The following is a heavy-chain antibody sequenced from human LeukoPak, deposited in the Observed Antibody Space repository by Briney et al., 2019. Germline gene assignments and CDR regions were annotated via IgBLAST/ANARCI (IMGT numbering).Heavy chain of an antibody. V-gene: IGHV3-23*01. CDR2: ISGSGGST. J-gene: IGHJ4*02. D-gene: IGHD1-20*01. CDR3: AKDRGYNWNDAYFDY. CDR1: GFTFSSYG. Sequence: PGGSLRLSCAASGFTFSSYGMSWVRQAPGKGLEWVSAISGSGGSTYYADSVKGRFTISRDNSKNTLYLQMNSLRAEDTAVYYCAKDRGYNWNDAYFDYWGQGTLVTVSS.